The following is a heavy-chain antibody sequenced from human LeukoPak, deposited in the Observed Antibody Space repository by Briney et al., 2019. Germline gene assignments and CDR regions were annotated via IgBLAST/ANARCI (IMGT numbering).Heavy chain of an antibody. CDR1: GFTFSSYS. CDR2: ISWNSGNI. CDR3: TKDTTNKYAGVFDY. J-gene: IGHJ4*02. Sequence: GGGLRLSCAASGFTFSSYSMNWVRQAPGKGLEWVSGISWNSGNIGYADSVKGRFTISRDNAKNSLYLQMNSLRGEDTALYYCTKDTTNKYAGVFDYWGQGTLVTVYS. V-gene: IGHV3-9*01. D-gene: IGHD1-26*01.